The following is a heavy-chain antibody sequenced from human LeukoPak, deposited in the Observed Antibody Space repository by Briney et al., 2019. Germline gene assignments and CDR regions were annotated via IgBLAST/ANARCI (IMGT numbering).Heavy chain of an antibody. Sequence: GGSLRLSCAASGFTFSTYAMSWVRQAPGKGLEWVSVISGSGDNTLYADSVKGRFSISRDNSKNTMYLQMNSLRAEDTAVYYCAKLSRCSGGNCYYFDYWGQGTLGAVSS. V-gene: IGHV3-23*01. CDR2: ISGSGDNT. CDR1: GFTFSTYA. J-gene: IGHJ4*02. CDR3: AKLSRCSGGNCYYFDY. D-gene: IGHD2-15*01.